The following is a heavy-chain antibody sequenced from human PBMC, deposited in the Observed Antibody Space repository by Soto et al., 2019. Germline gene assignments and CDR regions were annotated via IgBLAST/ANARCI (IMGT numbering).Heavy chain of an antibody. CDR3: VRELHPSYSDSGAHDYEGSFDS. J-gene: IGHJ4*02. CDR1: GFTVSTNY. Sequence: EVQLVESGGGLVQPGGSLRLSCAASGFTVSTNYMTWVRQTPGKGLEWVSVIYRDDSTYYPDSVRGRFIISRDNSKNTLYLQMNSLRAEDTAVYYCVRELHPSYSDSGAHDYEGSFDSWGQGALVTVSS. CDR2: IYRDDST. D-gene: IGHD3-22*01. V-gene: IGHV3-66*01.